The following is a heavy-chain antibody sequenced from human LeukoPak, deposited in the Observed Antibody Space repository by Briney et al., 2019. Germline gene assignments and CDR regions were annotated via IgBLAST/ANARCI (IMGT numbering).Heavy chain of an antibody. J-gene: IGHJ4*02. D-gene: IGHD3-22*01. CDR1: EFTFSSYG. CDR2: IRYDGTNK. CDR3: ARGPYYYDSSNYSPFDH. Sequence: GGSLRLSCAASEFTFSSYGMHWVRQAPGKGLEWVAFIRYDGTNKHYADSVKGRFTISRDNSKNTLYLQMNSLRAEDTAVFYCARGPYYYDSSNYSPFDHWGQGTLVTVSS. V-gene: IGHV3-30*02.